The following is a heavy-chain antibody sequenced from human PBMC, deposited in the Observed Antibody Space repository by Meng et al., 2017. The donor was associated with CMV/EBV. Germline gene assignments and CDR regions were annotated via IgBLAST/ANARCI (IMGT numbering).Heavy chain of an antibody. D-gene: IGHD1-14*01. J-gene: IGHJ4*02. CDR3: ARVTSRVAGAFDY. V-gene: IGHV4-30-4*08. Sequence: QVQAQESGPGLGKPSQTLSLTWPVLGGSISRGDFYWSWIRQPPGKGLEWIGHIYYSGSTYYNPSLKSRVTISVDTSKNPFSLKLSSVTAADTAVYYCARVTSRVAGAFDYWGQGTLVTVSS. CDR2: IYYSGST. CDR1: GGSISRGDFY.